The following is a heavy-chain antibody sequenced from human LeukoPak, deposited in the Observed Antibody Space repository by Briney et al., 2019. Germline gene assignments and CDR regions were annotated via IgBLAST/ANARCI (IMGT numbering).Heavy chain of an antibody. Sequence: GGSLRLSCAASGFTFSIYAMSWVRQAPGKGLEWVSAISGSGGTAYYADSVKGRFTISRDNSKNTLYLQMNSLRAEDTAVYYCALGGYQQPFDYWGQGTLVTVSS. D-gene: IGHD3-16*01. CDR3: ALGGYQQPFDY. V-gene: IGHV3-23*01. CDR1: GFTFSIYA. CDR2: ISGSGGTA. J-gene: IGHJ4*02.